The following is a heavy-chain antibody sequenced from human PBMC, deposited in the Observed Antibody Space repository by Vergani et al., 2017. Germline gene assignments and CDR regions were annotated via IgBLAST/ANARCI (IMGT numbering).Heavy chain of an antibody. D-gene: IGHD6-13*01. CDR1: GGSISSYY. CDR2: IYYSGST. CDR3: ARGRNSSSWYYYYYYDGMDV. V-gene: IGHV4-59*01. Sequence: QVQLQESGPGLVKPSETLSLTCTVSGGSISSYYWSWIRQPPGKGLAWIGYIYYSGSTNYNPSLKSRVTISVDTSKNQFSLKLSSVTAADTAVYYCARGRNSSSWYYYYYYDGMDVWGQGTTVTVSS. J-gene: IGHJ6*02.